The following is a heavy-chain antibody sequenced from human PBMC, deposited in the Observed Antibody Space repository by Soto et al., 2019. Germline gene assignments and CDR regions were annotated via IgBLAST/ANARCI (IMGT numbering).Heavy chain of an antibody. CDR2: INAGNGNT. CDR1: GYSFTSYA. J-gene: IGHJ4*02. CDR3: ARGPGGPDGPGDY. Sequence: ASVKVSCKASGYSFTSYAMHLVRQAPGQRLEWMGWINAGNGNTKYSQKFQGRVTITRDTSASTAYMELSSLRSEDTAVYYCARGPGGPDGPGDYWGQGTLVTVSS. V-gene: IGHV1-3*01. D-gene: IGHD2-15*01.